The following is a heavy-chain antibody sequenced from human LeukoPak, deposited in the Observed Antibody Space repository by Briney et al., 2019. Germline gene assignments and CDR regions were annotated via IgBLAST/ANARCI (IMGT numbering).Heavy chain of an antibody. Sequence: PSETLSLTCTVSGGSISSSSYYWGWIRQPPGKGLEWIGNIYYSGSTYYNPSLKSRVTISVDTSKNQFSLKLSSVTAADTAVYYCANQEYDAFDIWGQGTMVTVSS. J-gene: IGHJ3*02. V-gene: IGHV4-39*01. D-gene: IGHD2/OR15-2a*01. CDR1: GGSISSSSYY. CDR2: IYYSGST. CDR3: ANQEYDAFDI.